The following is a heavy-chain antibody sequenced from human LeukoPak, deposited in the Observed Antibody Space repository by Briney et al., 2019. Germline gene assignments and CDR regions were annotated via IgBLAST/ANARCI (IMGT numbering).Heavy chain of an antibody. CDR2: IGTSGANT. Sequence: GGSLRLSCAASGFTFNNYGMGWVRQTPGKGLEWVATIGTSGANTYHADSVKGRFTISRDNSKSTLYLQMNSLRADDTAVYYCAKVGTGDLFRALDYWGQGTLVTVSS. D-gene: IGHD1-14*01. CDR1: GFTFNNYG. V-gene: IGHV3-23*01. CDR3: AKVGTGDLFRALDY. J-gene: IGHJ4*02.